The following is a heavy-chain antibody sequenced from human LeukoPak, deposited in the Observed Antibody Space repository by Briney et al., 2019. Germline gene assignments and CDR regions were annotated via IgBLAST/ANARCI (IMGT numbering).Heavy chain of an antibody. CDR3: AKDRYSYAFEYSDS. J-gene: IGHJ4*02. CDR1: GFTFDDYG. V-gene: IGHV3-20*04. CDR2: INWNGGSI. Sequence: PGGSLRLSCAASGFTFDDYGMNWVRQAPGKGLEWVSGINWNGGSIGYADSVKGRFTISRDNAKNSLYLQMNSLGAEDTALYYCAKDRYSYAFEYSDSWGQGTLVTVSS. D-gene: IGHD5-18*01.